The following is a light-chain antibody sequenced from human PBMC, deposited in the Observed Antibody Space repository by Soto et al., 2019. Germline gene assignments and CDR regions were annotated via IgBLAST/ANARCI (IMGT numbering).Light chain of an antibody. V-gene: IGKV3-20*01. CDR2: VSS. CDR3: QQYGSSVYT. J-gene: IGKJ2*01. Sequence: DIVLTQSPGTLSLSPGERATLSCRASQSVISSYLAWYQQKPGQAPSLLIYVSSTRATGIPDRFRGSGSGTDFTLTINRLDPEDFAVYYCQQYGSSVYTFGQGTKLEIK. CDR1: QSVISSY.